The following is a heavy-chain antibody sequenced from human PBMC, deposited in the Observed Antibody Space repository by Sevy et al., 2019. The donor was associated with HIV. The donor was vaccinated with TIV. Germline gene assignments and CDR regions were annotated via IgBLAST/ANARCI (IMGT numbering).Heavy chain of an antibody. V-gene: IGHV3-33*08. D-gene: IGHD3-22*01. Sequence: GGSLRLSCAASGFTFSSYGMHWVRQAPGKGLEWVAVIWYDGSNKYYADSVKGRFTISRDNSKDTLYLQMNSLRAEDTAVDYCASDRGSGYEVLGIDYWGQGTLVTVSS. CDR2: IWYDGSNK. CDR3: ASDRGSGYEVLGIDY. CDR1: GFTFSSYG. J-gene: IGHJ4*02.